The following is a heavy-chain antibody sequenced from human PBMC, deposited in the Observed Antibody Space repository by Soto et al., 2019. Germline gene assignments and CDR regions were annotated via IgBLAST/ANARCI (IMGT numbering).Heavy chain of an antibody. V-gene: IGHV1-3*01. CDR2: INAGNGNT. CDR1: GGTFSSYT. CDR3: ASWDGRSTTAFFSGPFDF. D-gene: IGHD2-2*01. J-gene: IGHJ4*02. Sequence: ASVKVSCKASGGTFSSYTISWVRQAPGQRLEWMGWINAGNGNTKYSQKFQGRVTISRDNTKNTLYLQMDSLRPDDTSVYYCASWDGRSTTAFFSGPFDFWGQGTLVTVSS.